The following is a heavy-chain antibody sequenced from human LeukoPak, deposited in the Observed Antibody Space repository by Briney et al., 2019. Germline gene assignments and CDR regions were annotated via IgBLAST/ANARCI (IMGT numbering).Heavy chain of an antibody. CDR1: GFTFRSYS. CDR2: ITSSGSYI. CDR3: ARGQGQLWTFDY. J-gene: IGHJ4*02. V-gene: IGHV3-21*01. Sequence: GESLRLSCAASGFTFRSYSMSWVRQAPGKGLEWVSSITSSGSYIFYADSVKGRFTISRDNAKNSLYLQMDSLRAEDTAVYYCARGQGQLWTFDYWGQGTLVTVSS. D-gene: IGHD5-18*01.